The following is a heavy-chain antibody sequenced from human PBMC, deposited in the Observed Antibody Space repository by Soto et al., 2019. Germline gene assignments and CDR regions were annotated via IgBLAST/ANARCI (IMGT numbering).Heavy chain of an antibody. V-gene: IGHV5-51*01. CDR2: IYPGDSDT. CDR1: GYSFTSYW. Sequence: PGESLKISCKGSGYSFTSYWTGWVRQMPGKGLEWMGIIYPGDSDTRYSPSFQGQVTISADKSISTAYLQWSSLKASDTAMYYCARHRRPTRGYCSSTSCSHEFDPWGQGTLVTVSS. J-gene: IGHJ5*02. D-gene: IGHD2-2*01. CDR3: ARHRRPTRGYCSSTSCSHEFDP.